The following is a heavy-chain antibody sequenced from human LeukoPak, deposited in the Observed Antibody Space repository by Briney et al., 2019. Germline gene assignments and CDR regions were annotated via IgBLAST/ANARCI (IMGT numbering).Heavy chain of an antibody. Sequence: PGGSLRLSCSASGFTFNDYAMHWVRQAPGKGLEWVAGIRWNGGGAEYAESVKGRFTISRDNAKNSLFLQMHSLRGEDRALYYRAKDSQPYFYYYMDVWGKGTTVIVAS. CDR1: GFTFNDYA. D-gene: IGHD3-9*01. CDR3: AKDSQPYFYYYMDV. V-gene: IGHV3-9*01. CDR2: IRWNGGGA. J-gene: IGHJ6*03.